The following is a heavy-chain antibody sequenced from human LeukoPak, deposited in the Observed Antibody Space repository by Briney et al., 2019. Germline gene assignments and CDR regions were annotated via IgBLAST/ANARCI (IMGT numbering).Heavy chain of an antibody. CDR1: GYTFTSYA. D-gene: IGHD5-18*01. J-gene: IGHJ6*02. CDR3: ARDGQLWFHYYYYYGMDV. Sequence: ASVKVSCKASGYTFTSYAMNWVRQAPGQGLEWMGWINTNTGNPTYAQGFTGRFVFSLDTSVSTAYLQISSLKAEDTAVYYCARDGQLWFHYYYYYGMDVWGQGTTVTVSS. CDR2: INTNTGNP. V-gene: IGHV7-4-1*02.